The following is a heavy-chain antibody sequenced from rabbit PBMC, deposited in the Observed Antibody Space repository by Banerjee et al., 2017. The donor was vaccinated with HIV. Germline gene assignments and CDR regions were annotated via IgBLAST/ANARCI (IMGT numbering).Heavy chain of an antibody. J-gene: IGHJ4*01. Sequence: QEQLEESGGDLVKPEGSLTLTCTASGFSFSNKYVMCWVRQAPGKGLEWIACINTNTGNTVYASWAKGPFTISKTSSTTVTLQMTSLTAADTATYFCARPSSSGYYSSYDFKLWGPGTLVTVS. CDR1: GFSFSNKYV. CDR2: INTNTGNT. D-gene: IGHD1-1*01. CDR3: ARPSSSGYYSSYDFKL. V-gene: IGHV1S45*01.